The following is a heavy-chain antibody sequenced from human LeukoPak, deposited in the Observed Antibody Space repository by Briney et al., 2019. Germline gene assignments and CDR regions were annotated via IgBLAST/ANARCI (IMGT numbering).Heavy chain of an antibody. Sequence: ASVKVSCKVSGYTLTELSMHWVRQAPGKGLEWMGGYGPEEGNTIYAENFQGRVTMTEDTSTETAYMELSSLRSEDTAVYYCTTDKFCGGGSCYSSGPFDSWGQGTLVTVSS. D-gene: IGHD2-15*01. J-gene: IGHJ4*02. V-gene: IGHV1-24*01. CDR2: YGPEEGNT. CDR1: GYTLTELS. CDR3: TTDKFCGGGSCYSSGPFDS.